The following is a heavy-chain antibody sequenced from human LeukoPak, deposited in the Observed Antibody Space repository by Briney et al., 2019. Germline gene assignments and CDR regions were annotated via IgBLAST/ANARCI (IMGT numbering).Heavy chain of an antibody. J-gene: IGHJ4*02. CDR1: RGSISSYY. CDR2: IYNSGST. D-gene: IGHD3-22*01. CDR3: ARAKYYYGSSGYYYFDY. V-gene: IGHV4-59*01. Sequence: SETLPLTCTVSRGSISSYYWTWIRQPPGKGLEWIGYIYNSGSTNYNPSLKSRVTISVDTSKNQFSLKLSSVTAADTAVYYCARAKYYYGSSGYYYFDYWGQGTLVTVSS.